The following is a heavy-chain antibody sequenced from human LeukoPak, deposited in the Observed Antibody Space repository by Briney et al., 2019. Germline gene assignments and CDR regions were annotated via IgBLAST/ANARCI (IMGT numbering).Heavy chain of an antibody. CDR2: ISWNSGSI. J-gene: IGHJ6*03. CDR3: AKEYCSSTSCYTLDYYYYMDV. CDR1: GFTFDDYA. V-gene: IGHV3-9*01. D-gene: IGHD2-2*02. Sequence: PGRSLRLSCAASGFTFDDYAMHWVRQAPGKGLEWVSGISWNSGSIGYADSVKGRFTISRDNAKNSLYLQMNSLRAEDTALYYCAKEYCSSTSCYTLDYYYYMDVWGKGTTVTVSS.